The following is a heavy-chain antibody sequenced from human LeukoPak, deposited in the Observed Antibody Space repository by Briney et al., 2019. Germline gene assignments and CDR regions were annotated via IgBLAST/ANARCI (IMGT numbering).Heavy chain of an antibody. CDR1: GFTFSSYE. CDR3: AKDGGGTIFGMVIILHYMDV. CDR2: ISGIGGNT. J-gene: IGHJ6*03. Sequence: LPGGSLRLSCTASGFTFSSYEMNWVRQAPGKGLEWVSTISGIGGNTYYADSVKGRFTISRDNSKNTLYLQMNSLRAEDTAVYSCAKDGGGTIFGMVIILHYMDVWGKGTTVTVSS. D-gene: IGHD3-3*01. V-gene: IGHV3-23*01.